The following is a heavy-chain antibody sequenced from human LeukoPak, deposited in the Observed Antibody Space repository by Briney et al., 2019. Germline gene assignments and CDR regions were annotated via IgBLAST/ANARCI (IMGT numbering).Heavy chain of an antibody. CDR2: IWYDGSNK. CDR3: ARSSFSGSYYLSIDY. J-gene: IGHJ4*02. CDR1: GFTFSSYG. D-gene: IGHD1-26*01. Sequence: GGSLRLSCAASGFTFSSYGMHWVRQAPGKGLEWVAVIWYDGSNKYYADSVKGRFTISRDNSKNTLYLQMNSLRAEDTAVYYCARSSFSGSYYLSIDYWGQGTLVTVSS. V-gene: IGHV3-33*01.